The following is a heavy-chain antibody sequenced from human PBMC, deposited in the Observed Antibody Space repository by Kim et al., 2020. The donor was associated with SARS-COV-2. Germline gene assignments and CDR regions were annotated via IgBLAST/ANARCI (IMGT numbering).Heavy chain of an antibody. CDR1: GGSISSGGYY. V-gene: IGHV4-31*03. CDR3: ARDQDFWSGYSGDYYGMDV. CDR2: IYYSGST. Sequence: SETLSLTCTVSGGSISSGGYYWSWIRQHPGKGLEWIGYIYYSGSTYYNPSLKSRVTISVDTSKNQFSLKLSSVTAADTAVYYCARDQDFWSGYSGDYYGMDVWGQGTTVTVSS. J-gene: IGHJ6*02. D-gene: IGHD3-3*01.